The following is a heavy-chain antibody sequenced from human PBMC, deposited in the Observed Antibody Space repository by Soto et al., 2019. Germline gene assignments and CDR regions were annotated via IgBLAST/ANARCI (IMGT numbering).Heavy chain of an antibody. CDR1: GFTFSSYA. V-gene: IGHV3-9*01. Sequence: PGGSLRLSCAASGFTFSSYAMHWVRQLSGKGLEWVAGISGDSGSSGYADSVRGRFTVSRDNAKNSLFLQMSSLSPEDTALYYCTKRRSARPGFDAFDLWGQGTMVTVSS. CDR3: TKRRSARPGFDAFDL. CDR2: ISGDSGSS. J-gene: IGHJ3*01.